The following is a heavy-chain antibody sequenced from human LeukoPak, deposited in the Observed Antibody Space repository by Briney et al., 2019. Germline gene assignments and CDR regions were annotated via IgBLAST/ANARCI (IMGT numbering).Heavy chain of an antibody. Sequence: GGSLRLSFAASGFTFSSYGMHWVRQAPGKGLEWVAVISYDGSNKYYADSVKGRFTISRDNAKNSLYLQMNSLRAEDTAVYYCARAVEMATISQPVFDYWGQGTLVTVSS. V-gene: IGHV3-30*03. D-gene: IGHD5-24*01. CDR3: ARAVEMATISQPVFDY. J-gene: IGHJ4*02. CDR2: ISYDGSNK. CDR1: GFTFSSYG.